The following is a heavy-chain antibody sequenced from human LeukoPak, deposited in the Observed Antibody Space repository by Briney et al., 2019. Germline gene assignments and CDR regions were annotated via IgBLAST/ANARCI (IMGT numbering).Heavy chain of an antibody. CDR2: ISAYNGNT. Sequence: GASVKVSCKASGYTFTSYGISWVRQAPGQGVEWMGWISAYNGNTNYAQKLQGRVTMNTDTSKSKDYMELRSLRSDDTAVYYCARGAAPMVRGANPSNWFDHWGQGTLVTVSS. CDR1: GYTFTSYG. D-gene: IGHD3-10*01. J-gene: IGHJ5*02. CDR3: ARGAAPMVRGANPSNWFDH. V-gene: IGHV1-18*01.